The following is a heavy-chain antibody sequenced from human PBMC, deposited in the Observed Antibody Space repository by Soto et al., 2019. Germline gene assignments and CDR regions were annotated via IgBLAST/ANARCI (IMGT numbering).Heavy chain of an antibody. CDR2: ITNSGGNT. Sequence: QLLESGGGLVQPGGSLRLSCATSGFTFRSYAMSWVRQAPGKGLEWVSTITNSGGNTFYAGSVKGRFTISRDNSKTXLSLQISSLKAEDTVIYYCAKGTGAAGGRWAYFHSWGQGTLVTVSS. V-gene: IGHV3-23*01. D-gene: IGHD2-15*01. CDR3: AKGTGAAGGRWAYFHS. CDR1: GFTFRSYA. J-gene: IGHJ4*02.